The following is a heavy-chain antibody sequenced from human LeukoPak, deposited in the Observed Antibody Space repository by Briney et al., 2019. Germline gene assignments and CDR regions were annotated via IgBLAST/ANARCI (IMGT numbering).Heavy chain of an antibody. V-gene: IGHV1-69*13. CDR1: GGTFSSYA. CDR3: ARDGNYYGSGTDLYDYYFMDV. D-gene: IGHD3-10*01. Sequence: ASVKVSCKASGGTFSSYAISWVRQAPGQGLEWMGGIIPIFGTANYAQKFQGRVTITADESTSTAYMELSSLRSEDTAVYYCARDGNYYGSGTDLYDYYFMDVWGKGTTVTVSS. CDR2: IIPIFGTA. J-gene: IGHJ6*03.